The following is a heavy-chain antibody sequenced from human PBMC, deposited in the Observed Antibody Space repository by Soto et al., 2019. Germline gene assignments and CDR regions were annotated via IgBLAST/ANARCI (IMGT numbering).Heavy chain of an antibody. CDR2: ISAYNGNT. V-gene: IGHV1-18*01. J-gene: IGHJ5*02. CDR3: ARVKASGWLNWFDP. CDR1: GYTLTELS. Sequence: ASVKVSCKVSGYTLTELSMHWVRQAPGQGLEWMGWISAYNGNTNYAQKLQGRVTMTTDTSTSTAYMELRSLRSDDTAVYYCARVKASGWLNWFDPWGQGTLVTVSS. D-gene: IGHD6-19*01.